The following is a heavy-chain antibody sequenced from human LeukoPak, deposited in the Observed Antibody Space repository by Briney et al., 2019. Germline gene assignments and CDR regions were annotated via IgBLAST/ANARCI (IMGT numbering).Heavy chain of an antibody. Sequence: SVKVSCKASGGTFSSYAISWVRQAPGQGLEWMGRINPIFGTANYAQKFKGRVTITADKSTSTAYMELSSLRSEDTAVYYCARSLIAVAGTGSDWGQGTLVTVSS. CDR1: GGTFSSYA. J-gene: IGHJ4*02. CDR3: ARSLIAVAGTGSD. D-gene: IGHD6-19*01. CDR2: INPIFGTA. V-gene: IGHV1-69*06.